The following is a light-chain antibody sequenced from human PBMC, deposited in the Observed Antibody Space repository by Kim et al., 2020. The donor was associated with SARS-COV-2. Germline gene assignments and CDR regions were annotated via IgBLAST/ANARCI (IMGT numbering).Light chain of an antibody. J-gene: IGKJ5*01. V-gene: IGKV1-13*02. CDR1: QGISSA. Sequence: AIKLTQSPSSLSASVGDRVTITCRASQGISSALAWYQQKPGKAPKLLIYDASSLESGVPSRFSGSGSGTDFTLTISSLQPEDFATYYCQQFNSYFTFGQGTRLEIK. CDR3: QQFNSYFT. CDR2: DAS.